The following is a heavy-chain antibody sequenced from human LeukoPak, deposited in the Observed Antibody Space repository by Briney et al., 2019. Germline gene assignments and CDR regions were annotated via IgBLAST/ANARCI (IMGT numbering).Heavy chain of an antibody. J-gene: IGHJ3*02. CDR2: IFYNEGT. CDR1: SGSFRNYY. V-gene: IGHV4-59*01. D-gene: IGHD2-2*01. Sequence: SETLSLTCTVSSGSFRNYYWSWIRQPPGKGLEWIGYIFYNEGTSYNPSLKSRVTISVDTSNNQLSLKVNSVTAADTAMYYCVKSNSRYQPWTLDIWGRGTMVTVSS. CDR3: VKSNSRYQPWTLDI.